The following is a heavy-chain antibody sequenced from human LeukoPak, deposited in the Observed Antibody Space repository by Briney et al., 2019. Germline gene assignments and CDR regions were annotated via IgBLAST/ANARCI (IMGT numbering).Heavy chain of an antibody. CDR3: ARLPRIAAAGSFDL. CDR2: IYYSGST. V-gene: IGHV4-39*01. CDR1: GGSISSSSYY. Sequence: SETLSLTCTVSGGSISSSSYYWRRIRQPPGKALDWIGTIYYSGSTYYNPSLKSRVTISVDTSKSQFSLKLSSVTAADTAVYYCARLPRIAAAGSFDLWGRGTLVTVSP. D-gene: IGHD6-13*01. J-gene: IGHJ2*01.